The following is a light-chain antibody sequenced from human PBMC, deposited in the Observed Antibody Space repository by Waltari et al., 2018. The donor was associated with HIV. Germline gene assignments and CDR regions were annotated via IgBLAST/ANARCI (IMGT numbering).Light chain of an antibody. J-gene: IGLJ3*02. V-gene: IGLV1-40*01. Sequence: QSVLTQPPSLSGAPGQRVTISCAGSGYNIGSGYDVNWYQQFPGTAPKLLIYGNINRPSGVPDRFSGSKSGTSASLTITGLQAEDEADYYCQSYDSSLSAWVFGGGTKLTVL. CDR1: GYNIGSGYD. CDR3: QSYDSSLSAWV. CDR2: GNI.